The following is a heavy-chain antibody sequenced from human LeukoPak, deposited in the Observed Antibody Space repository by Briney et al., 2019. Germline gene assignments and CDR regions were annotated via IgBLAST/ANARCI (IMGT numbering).Heavy chain of an antibody. CDR2: INHSGST. V-gene: IGHV4-34*01. CDR3: ARFKQLAIHKKNWFDP. D-gene: IGHD6-13*01. CDR1: GWVFRGFH. J-gene: IGHJ5*02. Sequence: SEALVLTCPCHGWVFRGFHRGWVRPPPREGLEWVWGINHSGSTNYNPSLKSRVTISVDTSKNQFSLKLSSVTAADTAVYYCARFKQLAIHKKNWFDPWGQGTLVTVSS.